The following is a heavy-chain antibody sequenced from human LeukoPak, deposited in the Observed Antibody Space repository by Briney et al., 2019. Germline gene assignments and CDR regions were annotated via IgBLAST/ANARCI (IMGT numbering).Heavy chain of an antibody. V-gene: IGHV1-2*02. CDR3: ARGSPSSD. J-gene: IGHJ4*02. Sequence: ASVKVSCNASGYAFTVYYMHWGREAPGQGLEWMGWINPDSGGTNYAQKFQGRVTMTRDTSISTAHMELSRLSSDDTAVYYCARGSPSSDWGQGTLVTVSS. CDR2: INPDSGGT. CDR1: GYAFTVYY.